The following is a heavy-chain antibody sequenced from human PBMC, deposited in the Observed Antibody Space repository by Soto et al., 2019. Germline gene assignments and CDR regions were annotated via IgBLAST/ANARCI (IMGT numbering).Heavy chain of an antibody. Sequence: GGSLRLSCAASGFTFDDYAMHWVRQAPGKGLEWVSGISWNSGSIGYADSVKGRFTISRDNAKNSLYLQMNSLRAEDTALYYCGKDIDPLMTTPLFDPWGQGTLVTVSS. V-gene: IGHV3-9*01. CDR2: ISWNSGSI. J-gene: IGHJ5*02. D-gene: IGHD4-4*01. CDR1: GFTFDDYA. CDR3: GKDIDPLMTTPLFDP.